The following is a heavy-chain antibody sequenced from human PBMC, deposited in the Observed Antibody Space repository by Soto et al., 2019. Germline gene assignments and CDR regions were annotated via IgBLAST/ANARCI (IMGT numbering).Heavy chain of an antibody. CDR1: GGSINNSHW. Sequence: QVQLQESGPGLVKPSGTLSLTRAVSGGSINNSHWWSWVRQPPGKGLEWIGEIYHDESTNYNPSLKSRAIISIDKSKNRFSLKVTSVTAADTAVYYCARNREDGSGYSVRFDYWGLGTLVTVSS. V-gene: IGHV4-4*02. CDR2: IYHDEST. J-gene: IGHJ4*02. D-gene: IGHD3-22*01. CDR3: ARNREDGSGYSVRFDY.